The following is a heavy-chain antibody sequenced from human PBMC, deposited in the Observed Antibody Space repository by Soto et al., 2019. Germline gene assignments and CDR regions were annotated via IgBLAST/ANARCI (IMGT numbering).Heavy chain of an antibody. D-gene: IGHD3-22*01. CDR2: ISYDGSNK. J-gene: IGHJ5*02. Sequence: GGSLRLSCAASGFTFSSYAMHWVRQAPGKXLEWVAVISYDGSNKYYADSVKGRFTISRDNSKNTLYLQMNSLRAEDTAVYYCARDRDYYDSSGYPAFWFDPWGQGALVTVSS. CDR1: GFTFSSYA. CDR3: ARDRDYYDSSGYPAFWFDP. V-gene: IGHV3-30-3*01.